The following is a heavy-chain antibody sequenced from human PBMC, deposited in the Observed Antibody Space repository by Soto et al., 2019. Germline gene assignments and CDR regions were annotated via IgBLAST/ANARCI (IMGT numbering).Heavy chain of an antibody. CDR2: ICARGGAT. CDR3: AKDRGVFYYDSGGNPQWDGVDV. D-gene: IGHD3-22*01. Sequence: EVQMLESGGGLVQPGGSLRLSCAASGFTFSSYALSWVRQAPGKGLEWVSGICARGGATYYADSVTGRFTISRDNSKNTLYMQMNSLRAEDKDVYDCAKDRGVFYYDSGGNPQWDGVDVWGQGTTVTVSS. V-gene: IGHV3-23*01. J-gene: IGHJ6*02. CDR1: GFTFSSYA.